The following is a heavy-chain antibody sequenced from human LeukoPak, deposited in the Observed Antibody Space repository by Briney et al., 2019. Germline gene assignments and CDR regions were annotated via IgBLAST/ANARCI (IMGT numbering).Heavy chain of an antibody. Sequence: PGGSLTLSSSASGFTCSNYSMLRLRQAPGKGLVWVSRIYDDGSSTIYADSVKGRFTISRDNAKNTLYLQRKSLRDEDTAVNCCGKGPSDAENGDYLQHWGQGTLVTVSS. V-gene: IGHV3-74*01. CDR1: GFTCSNYS. D-gene: IGHD1-1*01. J-gene: IGHJ1*01. CDR3: GKGPSDAENGDYLQH. CDR2: IYDDGSST.